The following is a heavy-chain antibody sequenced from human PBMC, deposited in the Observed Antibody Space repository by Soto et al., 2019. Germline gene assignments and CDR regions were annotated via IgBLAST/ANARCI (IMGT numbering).Heavy chain of an antibody. CDR3: ATTVVYYYGSGSYRNWFDP. J-gene: IGHJ5*02. CDR2: FDPEDGET. CDR1: GYTLTELS. D-gene: IGHD3-10*01. Sequence: SVKVSCKVSGYTLTELSMHWVRQAPGKGLEWMGGFDPEDGETIYAQKFQGRVTMTEDTSTDTAYMELSSLRSEDTAVYYCATTVVYYYGSGSYRNWFDPWGQGTLVTVSS. V-gene: IGHV1-24*01.